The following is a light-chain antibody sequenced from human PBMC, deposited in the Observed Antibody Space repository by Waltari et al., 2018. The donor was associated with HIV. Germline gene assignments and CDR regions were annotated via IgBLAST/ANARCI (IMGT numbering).Light chain of an antibody. Sequence: DIVMTQSPDSLAVSLGARATVTCTSSRTVLYNRNYLAWYQQKPGQAPKVLIYWASTRESGVPDRFSGSGSGTDFTLTINSLQAEDVALYYCQQYYSPLRTFGQGTKVEVK. CDR3: QQYYSPLRT. CDR1: RTVLYNRNY. CDR2: WAS. J-gene: IGKJ1*01. V-gene: IGKV4-1*01.